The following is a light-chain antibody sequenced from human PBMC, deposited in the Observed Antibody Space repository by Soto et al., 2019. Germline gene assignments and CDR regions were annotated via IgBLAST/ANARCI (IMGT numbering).Light chain of an antibody. J-gene: IGKJ1*01. CDR1: QDIRND. V-gene: IGKV1-6*01. Sequence: AIQMTQSPSSLSATVGDRVTITCQASQDIRNDLGWYQQKPGKTPKLLIFAASSLQSGVPSRFSGSGSGTDFTLTLSSLQPEDFATYYCLQDFNYPWTFGQGTKVEIE. CDR3: LQDFNYPWT. CDR2: AAS.